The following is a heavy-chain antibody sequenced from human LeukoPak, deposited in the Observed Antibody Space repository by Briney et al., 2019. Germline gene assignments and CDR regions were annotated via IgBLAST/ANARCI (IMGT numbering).Heavy chain of an antibody. CDR1: GFTFSSYG. V-gene: IGHV3-30*18. D-gene: IGHD1-26*01. Sequence: PGGSLRLSCAASGFTFSSYGMHWVRQAPGKGLEWVAVISYDGSNKYYADSVKGRFTISRDNSKNTLYLQMNSLRAEDTAVYYCAKAPVGSMDVWGQGTTVTVSS. CDR2: ISYDGSNK. J-gene: IGHJ6*02. CDR3: AKAPVGSMDV.